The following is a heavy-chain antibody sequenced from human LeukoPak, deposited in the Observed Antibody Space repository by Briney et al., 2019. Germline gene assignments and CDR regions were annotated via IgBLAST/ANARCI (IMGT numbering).Heavy chain of an antibody. Sequence: GESLKISCKGSGYSFTTYWIGWVRQMPGKGLEWMGNIYPGDSDTRYNPSFQGQVTISADKSISTAYLQWSSLRASDTAIYYCARHYNFDYWGQGTLVTVSS. CDR3: ARHYNFDY. D-gene: IGHD4-11*01. CDR1: GYSFTTYW. CDR2: IYPGDSDT. J-gene: IGHJ4*02. V-gene: IGHV5-51*01.